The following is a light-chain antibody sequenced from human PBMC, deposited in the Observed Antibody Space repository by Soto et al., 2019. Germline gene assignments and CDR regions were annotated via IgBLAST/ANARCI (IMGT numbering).Light chain of an antibody. V-gene: IGKV3-15*01. J-gene: IGKJ2*01. CDR3: QQYSSWPPIT. CDR2: GAS. CDR1: QSVGSN. Sequence: EVVMTQSPATLPVSLGGRVTLSCRASQSVGSNLAWYQQKPGQPPRLLIYGASTRATGIPARFSGSGSGTDFTLTISSLQSEDFAVYYCQQYSSWPPITFGQGTKVDIK.